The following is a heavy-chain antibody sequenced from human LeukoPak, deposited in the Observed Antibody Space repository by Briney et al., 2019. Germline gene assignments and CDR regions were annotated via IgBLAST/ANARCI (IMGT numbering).Heavy chain of an antibody. D-gene: IGHD3-22*01. CDR3: ARDRGEYDSSGTFDY. CDR2: ISAYNGNT. Sequence: ASVKVSCKASGYTFTSYGISWVRQAPGQGLEWMGWISAYNGNTNYAQKLQGRVSMTTDTSTSTAYMELRSLRSDDTAGYYCARDRGEYDSSGTFDYWGQGTLVTVSS. V-gene: IGHV1-18*01. CDR1: GYTFTSYG. J-gene: IGHJ4*02.